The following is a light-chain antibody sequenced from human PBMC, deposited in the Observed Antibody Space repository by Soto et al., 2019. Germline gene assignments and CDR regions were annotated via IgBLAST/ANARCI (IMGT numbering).Light chain of an antibody. V-gene: IGLV1-44*01. CDR1: SSNIGSYT. CDR3: AAWDDSLNAVV. CDR2: SNN. Sequence: QAVVTQPPSASGTPGQRVTISCSGSSSNIGSYTVNWYQQLPGTAPKLLIYSNNQRPSGVPDRFSGSKSGTSASLAISGLQSEDEADYYCAAWDDSLNAVVFGGGTKVT. J-gene: IGLJ3*02.